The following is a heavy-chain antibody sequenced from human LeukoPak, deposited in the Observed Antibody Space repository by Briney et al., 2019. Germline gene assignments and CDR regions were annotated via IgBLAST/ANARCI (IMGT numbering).Heavy chain of an antibody. CDR3: ARDRDYDSSGYYGTFDY. D-gene: IGHD3-22*01. CDR2: ISSSGSTI. V-gene: IGHV3-11*01. Sequence: GGSLRLSCAASGFTLSDYYMSWIRQAPGKGLEWVSYISSSGSTIYYADSVKGRFTISRDNAKNSLYLQMNSLRAEDTAVYYCARDRDYDSSGYYGTFDYWGQGTLVTVSS. J-gene: IGHJ4*02. CDR1: GFTLSDYY.